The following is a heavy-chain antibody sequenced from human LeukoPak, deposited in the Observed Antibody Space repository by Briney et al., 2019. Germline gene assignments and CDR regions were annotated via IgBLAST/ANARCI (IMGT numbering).Heavy chain of an antibody. D-gene: IGHD4-11*01. V-gene: IGHV3-7*02. CDR1: GFTFSRYW. Sequence: GGSLRLSCAAPGFTFSRYWMTWVRQAPGKGLEWVVNIKQDGSEKYFVDSVKGRFTISRDNAKNSLYLQMNSLRAEDTAVYYCARRERGSTVTTLFYYFDYWGQGTLVTVSS. J-gene: IGHJ4*02. CDR3: ARRERGSTVTTLFYYFDY. CDR2: IKQDGSEK.